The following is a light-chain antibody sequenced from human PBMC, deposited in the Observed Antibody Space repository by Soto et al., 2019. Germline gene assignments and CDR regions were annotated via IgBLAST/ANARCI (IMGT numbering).Light chain of an antibody. CDR1: QDISDY. CDR2: AAS. CDR3: QQLNSYPLT. V-gene: IGKV1-9*01. J-gene: IGKJ4*01. Sequence: DIQLTQSPSFLSASVGARVTITCRASQDISDYLAWYQQRPGKAPKLLIYAASTLQSGVPSRFSGSGSGTEITPTISSLQPEDFATYSCQQLNSYPLTFGGGTKVEIK.